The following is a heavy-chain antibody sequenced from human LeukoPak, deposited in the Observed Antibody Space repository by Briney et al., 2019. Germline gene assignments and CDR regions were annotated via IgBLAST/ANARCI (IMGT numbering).Heavy chain of an antibody. V-gene: IGHV1-69*13. CDR3: ARSGYSYGYESYNWFDP. CDR2: IIPIFGTA. D-gene: IGHD5-18*01. Sequence: ASVKVSCKASGGTFSSYAISWVRQALGQGLEWMGGIIPIFGTANYAQKFQGRVTITADESTSTAYMELSSLRSEDTAVYYCARSGYSYGYESYNWFDPWGQGTLVTVSS. CDR1: GGTFSSYA. J-gene: IGHJ5*02.